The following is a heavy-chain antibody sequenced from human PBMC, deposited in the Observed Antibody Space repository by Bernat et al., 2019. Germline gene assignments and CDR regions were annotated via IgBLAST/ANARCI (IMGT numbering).Heavy chain of an antibody. CDR3: VKGVRIEVAGNFDY. CDR1: GFAFNSYI. V-gene: IGHV3-23*01. CDR2: ISGSGGST. J-gene: IGHJ4*02. D-gene: IGHD6-19*01. Sequence: EVQLLGSGGGLVQPGGSLRLSCAASGFAFNSYIMSWVRQAPGKGLEWVSIISGSGGSTSYVDSVKGRFTISRDNSKHTVFLQMNNLRAEDTAVYHCVKGVRIEVAGNFDYWGQGTLVTVSS.